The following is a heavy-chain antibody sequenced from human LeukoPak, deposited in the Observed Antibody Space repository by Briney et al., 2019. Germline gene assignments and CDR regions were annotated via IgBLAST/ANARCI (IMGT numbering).Heavy chain of an antibody. CDR3: ARATPFDY. J-gene: IGHJ4*02. Sequence: GGSLRLSCAASGFTFSSFAMSWVRQAPGKGLEWVSGISGRSGSTYYADSVQGRFTISRDNSKNTLYLQMNSLRTEDTAVYYCARATPFDYWGQGTLVTVSS. CDR2: ISGRSGST. D-gene: IGHD2/OR15-2a*01. V-gene: IGHV3-23*01. CDR1: GFTFSSFA.